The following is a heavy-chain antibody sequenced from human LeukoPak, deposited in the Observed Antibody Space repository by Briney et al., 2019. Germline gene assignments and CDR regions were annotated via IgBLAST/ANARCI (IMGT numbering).Heavy chain of an antibody. D-gene: IGHD2-15*01. Sequence: SETLSLTRTVSGGSISSSSYYWGWIRQPPGKGLEWIGSIYYSGSTYYNPSLKSRVTISVDTSKNQFSLKLSSVTAADTAVYYCASLPVGYAFDIWGQGTMVTVSS. J-gene: IGHJ3*02. CDR2: IYYSGST. V-gene: IGHV4-39*01. CDR3: ASLPVGYAFDI. CDR1: GGSISSSSYY.